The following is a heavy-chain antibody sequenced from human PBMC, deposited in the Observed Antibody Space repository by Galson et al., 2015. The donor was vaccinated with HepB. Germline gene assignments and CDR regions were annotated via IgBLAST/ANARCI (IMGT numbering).Heavy chain of an antibody. CDR1: TFTFSDDN. D-gene: IGHD3-22*01. Sequence: SLRLSCAASTFTFSDDNMNWVRQAPGKGLEWASSISSSGSYIKYADSVKGRFTISRDNVKNSLFLQMNSLRAEDTALYYCAREQYDNALGYHGLDVWGQGTTVIVSS. CDR2: ISSSGSYI. CDR3: AREQYDNALGYHGLDV. J-gene: IGHJ6*02. V-gene: IGHV3-21*01.